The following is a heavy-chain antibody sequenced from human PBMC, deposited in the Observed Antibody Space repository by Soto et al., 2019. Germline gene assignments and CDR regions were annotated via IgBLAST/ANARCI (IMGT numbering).Heavy chain of an antibody. CDR3: ARVGGVWGSYRFFDY. D-gene: IGHD3-16*02. Sequence: SETLSLTCTVSGGSISSYYWSWIRQPPGKGLEWIGYIYYSGSTNYNPSLKSRVTISVDTSKNQFSLKLSSVTAADTAVYYCARVGGVWGSYRFFDYWGQGTLVTVSS. CDR1: GGSISSYY. J-gene: IGHJ4*02. V-gene: IGHV4-59*01. CDR2: IYYSGST.